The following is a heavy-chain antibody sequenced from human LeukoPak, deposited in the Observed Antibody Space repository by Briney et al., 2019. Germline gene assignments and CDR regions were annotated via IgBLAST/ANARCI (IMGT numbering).Heavy chain of an antibody. D-gene: IGHD3-22*01. Sequence: SETLSLTCTVSGGSISSYYWSWIRQPPGKGLEWIGYIYYSGSTNYNPSLKSRVTISVDTSKNQFSLKLSSVTAADTAVYYCARGMPWGSSGYYYDMPLSYWGQGTLVTVSS. CDR3: ARGMPWGSSGYYYDMPLSY. CDR1: GGSISSYY. V-gene: IGHV4-59*01. J-gene: IGHJ4*02. CDR2: IYYSGST.